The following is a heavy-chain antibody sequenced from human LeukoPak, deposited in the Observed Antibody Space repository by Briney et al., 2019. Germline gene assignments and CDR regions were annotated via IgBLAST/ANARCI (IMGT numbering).Heavy chain of an antibody. D-gene: IGHD2-2*01. J-gene: IGHJ4*02. Sequence: ASVKVSCKASGYTFITYYVHWVRQAPGQRLEWMGIINPSGGSTTYAQKFQGRVTMTRDTSTSTVYMELSSPRSEDTAVYYCARADCSSNSCQADYWGQGTLVTVSS. V-gene: IGHV1-46*01. CDR2: INPSGGST. CDR1: GYTFITYY. CDR3: ARADCSSNSCQADY.